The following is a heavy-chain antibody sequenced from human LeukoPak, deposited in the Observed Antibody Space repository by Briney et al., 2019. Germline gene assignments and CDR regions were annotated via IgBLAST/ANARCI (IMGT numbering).Heavy chain of an antibody. CDR1: GFTFSTYW. Sequence: PGGSLRLSCAASGFTFSTYWMSWVRQAPGKGLEWVAIIKQDGSEKYYVDSVKGRFTISRDNAKNSLYLQMNSLRAEDTAVYYCARDSRVVVAATDYWGQGTLVTVSS. CDR2: IKQDGSEK. J-gene: IGHJ4*02. D-gene: IGHD2-15*01. V-gene: IGHV3-7*01. CDR3: ARDSRVVVAATDY.